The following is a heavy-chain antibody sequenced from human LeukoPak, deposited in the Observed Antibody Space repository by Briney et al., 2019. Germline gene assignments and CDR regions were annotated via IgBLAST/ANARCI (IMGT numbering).Heavy chain of an antibody. CDR2: ISASGGGA. J-gene: IGHJ4*02. D-gene: IGHD3-10*01. CDR1: GFTFSSYV. Sequence: RGSLRLSCAASGFTFSSYVMSWVRQAPGKGLEWVSHISASGGGAYYADSVKGRFTISRDNSKNTLYLQMNSLRVEDTAVYYCTRDYGRTPYDYWGQGTPVSVSS. CDR3: TRDYGRTPYDY. V-gene: IGHV3-23*01.